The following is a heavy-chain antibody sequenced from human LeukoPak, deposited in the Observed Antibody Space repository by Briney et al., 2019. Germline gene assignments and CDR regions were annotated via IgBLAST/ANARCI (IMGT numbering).Heavy chain of an antibody. D-gene: IGHD2-2*01. CDR3: AKDADRYCSSTSCHSPFDY. J-gene: IGHJ4*02. Sequence: GGSLRLSCAASGFTFSSYGMHWVRQAPGKGLEWVAVISYDGSNEYYADSVKGRFTISRDNSKNTLYLQMNSLRAEDTAVYYCAKDADRYCSSTSCHSPFDYWGQGTLDTVSS. CDR1: GFTFSSYG. CDR2: ISYDGSNE. V-gene: IGHV3-30*18.